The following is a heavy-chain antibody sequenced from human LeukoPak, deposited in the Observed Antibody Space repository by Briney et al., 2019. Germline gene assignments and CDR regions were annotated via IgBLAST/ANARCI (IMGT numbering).Heavy chain of an antibody. J-gene: IGHJ3*02. V-gene: IGHV3-11*01. CDR3: ARVHSWEAFDI. CDR2: ISGSGSTI. D-gene: IGHD6-13*01. CDR1: GFTFSDYY. Sequence: KSGGSLRLPCSASGFTFSDYYMSWIRQAPGKGLEWVSYISGSGSTIYYADSVKGRFTISRDNAKNSLYLQMNSLRAEDTAVYYCARVHSWEAFDIWGQGTVVTVSS.